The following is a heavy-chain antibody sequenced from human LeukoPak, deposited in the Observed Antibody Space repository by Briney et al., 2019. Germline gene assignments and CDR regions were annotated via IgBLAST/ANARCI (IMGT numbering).Heavy chain of an antibody. V-gene: IGHV3-30*18. D-gene: IGHD2-15*01. CDR3: AKDSCSGGSCYTGPAFDY. CDR2: ISYDGSNK. J-gene: IGHJ4*02. Sequence: GGSLRLSCAASGFTFNTYGMHWVRQAPGKGLEWVAVISYDGSNKYYADSVKGRFTISRDNSKNTLYLQMNSLRAEDTAVYYCAKDSCSGGSCYTGPAFDYWGQGTLVTVSS. CDR1: GFTFNTYG.